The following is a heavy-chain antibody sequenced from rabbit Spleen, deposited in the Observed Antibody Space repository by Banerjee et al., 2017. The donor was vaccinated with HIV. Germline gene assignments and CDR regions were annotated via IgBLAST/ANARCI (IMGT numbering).Heavy chain of an antibody. V-gene: IGHV1S45*01. Sequence: QEQLEESGGDLVKPEGSLTLTCTASGFSFSSSYWICWVRQAPGKGLEWIACIYAGSSGNTAYASWAKGRFTISKTSSTTVTLQVTSLAAADTATYFCARDGAGSSYFNLWGPGTLVTVS. D-gene: IGHD8-1*01. CDR3: ARDGAGSSYFNL. CDR2: IYAGSSGNT. J-gene: IGHJ4*01. CDR1: GFSFSSSYW.